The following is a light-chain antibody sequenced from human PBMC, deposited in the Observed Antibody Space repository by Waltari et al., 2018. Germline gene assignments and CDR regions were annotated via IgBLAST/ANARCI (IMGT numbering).Light chain of an antibody. CDR1: GGSIASNY. Sequence: NFMLTQPHSVSASPGKTVTLSCTDTGGSIASNYVQWYLQRPGSAPNTVIYEDDHRPSGVPDRFSGSIDISSNSAFLTISGLTTEDEADYYCQSYDSANNWVFGGGTQLTVL. J-gene: IGLJ3*02. CDR3: QSYDSANNWV. CDR2: EDD. V-gene: IGLV6-57*02.